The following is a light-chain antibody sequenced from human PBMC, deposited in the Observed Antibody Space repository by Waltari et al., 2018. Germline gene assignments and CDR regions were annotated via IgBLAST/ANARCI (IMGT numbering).Light chain of an antibody. V-gene: IGKV3-15*01. CDR2: GAS. J-gene: IGKJ2*01. CDR1: QSVTTN. CDR3: HQYNDGPPFN. Sequence: EIVMTQSPATLSVSPGERAILSCRASQSVTTNLAWYQQKPGQAPRLLLYGASTRATDIPARFSGSGSGTEFTLTISSLQSEDFAVYYCHQYNDGPPFNFGPGTKLEIK.